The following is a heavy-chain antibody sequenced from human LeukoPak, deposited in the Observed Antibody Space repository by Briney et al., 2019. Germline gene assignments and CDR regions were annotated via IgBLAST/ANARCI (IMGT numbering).Heavy chain of an antibody. V-gene: IGHV3-23*01. CDR1: GFTFSSYA. CDR3: AKGEYQLLNFDY. J-gene: IGHJ4*02. CDR2: ISGSGGST. Sequence: PGGSLRLSCAASGFTFSSYAMSWVRQAPGKGLEWVSAISGSGGSTCYADSVKGRFTISRDNSKNTLYLQMNSLRAEDTAVYYCAKGEYQLLNFDYWGQGTLVTVSS. D-gene: IGHD2-2*01.